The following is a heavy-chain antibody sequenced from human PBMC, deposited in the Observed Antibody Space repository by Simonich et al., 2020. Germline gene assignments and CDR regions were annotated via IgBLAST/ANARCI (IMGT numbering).Heavy chain of an antibody. J-gene: IGHJ4*02. CDR2: NRAYNGNT. CDR1: GYTFTSYG. CDR3: ARASRGTWWYYYFDY. D-gene: IGHD2-15*01. Sequence: QVQLVQSGAEVKKPGASVKVSCKASGYTFTSYGISWVRKAPGQGLGWMGRNRAYNGNTNYAQKLQGRVTMTTDTSTSTAYMELRSLRSDDTAVYYCARASRGTWWYYYFDYWGQGTLVTVSS. V-gene: IGHV1-18*01.